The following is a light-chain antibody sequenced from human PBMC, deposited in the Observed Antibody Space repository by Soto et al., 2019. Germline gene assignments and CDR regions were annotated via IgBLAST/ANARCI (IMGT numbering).Light chain of an antibody. CDR1: SGYNNYK. Sequence: QLVLTQPPSASASLGASVTLTCILSSGYNNYKVDWYQQRPGKGPRFVMRVGTGGIVGSKGDGIPDRFSVLGSGLNRYLTITNIQEEDESDYYCGADHGSGSNFVFLVFGGGTKLTVL. J-gene: IGLJ2*01. CDR2: VGTGGIVG. CDR3: GADHGSGSNFVFLV. V-gene: IGLV9-49*01.